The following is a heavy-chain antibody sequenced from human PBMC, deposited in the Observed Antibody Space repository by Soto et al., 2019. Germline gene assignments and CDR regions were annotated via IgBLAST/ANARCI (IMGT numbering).Heavy chain of an antibody. J-gene: IGHJ4*02. CDR1: GGSISSGGYS. CDR3: ARGGDCSGGSCYPLDY. D-gene: IGHD2-15*01. Sequence: PSETLSLTCAVSGGSISSGGYSWSWIRQPPGKGLEWIGYIYHSGSTYYNPSLKSRVTKSVDRSKNQISLKLSTVTAADTAVYYCARGGDCSGGSCYPLDYWGQGTLVTVSS. CDR2: IYHSGST. V-gene: IGHV4-30-2*01.